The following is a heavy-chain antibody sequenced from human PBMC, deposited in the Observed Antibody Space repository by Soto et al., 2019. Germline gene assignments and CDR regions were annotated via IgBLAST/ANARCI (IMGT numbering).Heavy chain of an antibody. CDR1: GFTFSTSG. CDR2: ILYDGSNK. Sequence: QVQLVESGGGVVQPGRSLRLSCVASGFTFSTSGMHWVRQAPGKGLEWVAVILYDGSNKYYADSVKGRFTISRDNSKNTLYLQMNSLRAEDTAVYYCAKGLSAGDDYWGQGTLVTVSS. D-gene: IGHD1-26*01. V-gene: IGHV3-30*18. J-gene: IGHJ4*02. CDR3: AKGLSAGDDY.